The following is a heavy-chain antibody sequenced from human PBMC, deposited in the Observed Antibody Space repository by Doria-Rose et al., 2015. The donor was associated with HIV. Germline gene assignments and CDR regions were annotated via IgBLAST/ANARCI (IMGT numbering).Heavy chain of an antibody. D-gene: IGHD6-13*01. J-gene: IGHJ4*02. V-gene: IGHV2-26*01. CDR2: IFSDDER. CDR3: ARIKSSRWYHKYYFDF. Sequence: QVTLKESDPVLVKPTETLTLTCTASGVSLSSPGMGVSWIRQPPGKALEWLANIFSDDERSYKTSLKSRLTISGGTSKSQVVLTMTDMDPVDTATYYCARIKSSRWYHKYYFDFWGQGTLVVVSA. CDR1: GVSLSSPGMG.